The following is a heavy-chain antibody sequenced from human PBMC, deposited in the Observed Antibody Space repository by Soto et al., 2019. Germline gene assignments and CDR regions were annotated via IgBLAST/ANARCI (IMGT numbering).Heavy chain of an antibody. CDR1: GYTFTTYA. D-gene: IGHD6-19*01. Sequence: ASVKVSCKASGYTFTTYAMHWVRQAPGQRLEWMGWINAGNGNTKYSQKFQGRVTITRDTSASTAYMELSSLRSEDTAVYDCARAVAVPADFDDWGQGTLVTVDS. J-gene: IGHJ4*02. V-gene: IGHV1-3*01. CDR2: INAGNGNT. CDR3: ARAVAVPADFDD.